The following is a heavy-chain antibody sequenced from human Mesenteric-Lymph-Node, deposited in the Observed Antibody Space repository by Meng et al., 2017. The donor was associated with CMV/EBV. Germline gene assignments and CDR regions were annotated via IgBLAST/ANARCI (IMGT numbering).Heavy chain of an antibody. CDR3: ARGGIVRYYGMDV. Sequence: GESLKISCAASGFTVSSNYTSWVRQAPGKGLEWVSVIYSGGSTYYADSVKGRFTISRDNSKNTLYLQMNSLRAEDTAVYYCARGGIVRYYGMDVWGQGTTVTVSS. D-gene: IGHD2-8*01. J-gene: IGHJ6*02. V-gene: IGHV3-53*01. CDR1: GFTVSSNY. CDR2: IYSGGST.